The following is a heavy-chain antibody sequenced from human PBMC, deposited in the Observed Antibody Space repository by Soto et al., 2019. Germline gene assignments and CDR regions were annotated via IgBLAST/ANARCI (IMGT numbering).Heavy chain of an antibody. D-gene: IGHD3-3*01. V-gene: IGHV1-18*01. J-gene: IGHJ6*02. CDR2: ISAYNGNT. CDR1: GYTFTSYG. Sequence: EASVKVSCKASGYTFTSYGISWVRQAPGQGLEWMGWISAYNGNTNYAQKLQGRVTMTTDTSTSTAYMELRSLRSDDTAVYYCARGVTILARSGMDVWGQGTTVTVSS. CDR3: ARGVTILARSGMDV.